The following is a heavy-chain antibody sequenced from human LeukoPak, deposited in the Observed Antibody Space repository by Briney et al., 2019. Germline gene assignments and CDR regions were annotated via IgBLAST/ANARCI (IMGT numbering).Heavy chain of an antibody. CDR2: IYHSGST. CDR3: ARHWLDSGAPDRFDY. D-gene: IGHD3-10*01. V-gene: IGHV4-59*08. CDR1: GDSFSSYY. J-gene: IGHJ4*02. Sequence: SETLSLTCTVSGDSFSSYYWSWLRQPPGKGLEWIGYIYHSGSTNYNPSLKSRVTISVDTSKNQFSLKLYSVTAADTAVYYCARHWLDSGAPDRFDYWGQGTLVTVSS.